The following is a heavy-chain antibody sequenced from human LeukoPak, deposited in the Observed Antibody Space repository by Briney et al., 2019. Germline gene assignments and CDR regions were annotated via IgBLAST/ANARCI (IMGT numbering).Heavy chain of an antibody. V-gene: IGHV1-2*02. Sequence: GASVKVSCKASGYSFTGYYMHWVRQAPGQGLEWMGWINPNTGGTNYVQKFQGRVTMTRDTSITTAYMALSRLRSDDTAVYYCARVRSSSWSDYFDYWGQGTLVTVSS. D-gene: IGHD6-13*01. CDR3: ARVRSSSWSDYFDY. CDR1: GYSFTGYY. CDR2: INPNTGGT. J-gene: IGHJ4*02.